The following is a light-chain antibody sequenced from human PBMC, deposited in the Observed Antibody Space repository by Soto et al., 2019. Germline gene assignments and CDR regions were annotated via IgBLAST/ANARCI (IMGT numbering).Light chain of an antibody. J-gene: IGLJ1*01. CDR3: SSYTSSSTSCV. Sequence: QSVLTQPASVSGSPGQSITISCTGTSSDVGGYNYVSWYQQHPGKAPKLMIYDVSNRLSGVSNRFSGSKSGNTASLTISGLQAEDEADYYCSSYTSSSTSCVFGTGTKVTVL. V-gene: IGLV2-14*01. CDR2: DVS. CDR1: SSDVGGYNY.